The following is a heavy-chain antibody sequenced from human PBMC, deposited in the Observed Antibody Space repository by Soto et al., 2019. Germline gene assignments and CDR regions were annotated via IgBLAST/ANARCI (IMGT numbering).Heavy chain of an antibody. J-gene: IGHJ6*02. CDR3: ARDPRHYYYGMDV. V-gene: IGHV1-2*02. CDR1: GYTFTGYY. Sequence: QVQLVQSGAEVKKPGASVKVSCKASGYTFTGYYMHWVRQAPGQGLEWMGWINPKSGGTNYAQKFQGRVTMPRDTSISTAYMELSRLRSDDTAVYYCARDPRHYYYGMDVWGQGTTVTVSS. CDR2: INPKSGGT.